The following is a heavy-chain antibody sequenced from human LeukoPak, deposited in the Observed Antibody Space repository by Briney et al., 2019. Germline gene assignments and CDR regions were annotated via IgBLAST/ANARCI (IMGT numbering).Heavy chain of an antibody. V-gene: IGHV3-9*01. D-gene: IGHD2-2*01. Sequence: PGGSLRLSCAASGFTFDDYARHWVRQAPGKGLEWVSGISWNRGSIGYAYSVKGRFTISRDNAKLSLYLQMNSLRAVDTALYYCAKGYCSSISCHADYWGQGTLVTASS. CDR1: GFTFDDYA. J-gene: IGHJ4*02. CDR3: AKGYCSSISCHADY. CDR2: ISWNRGSI.